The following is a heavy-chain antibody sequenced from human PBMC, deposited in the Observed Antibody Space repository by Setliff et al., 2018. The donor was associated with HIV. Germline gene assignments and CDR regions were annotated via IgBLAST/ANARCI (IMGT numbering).Heavy chain of an antibody. Sequence: PSETLSLTCYVTDDPISSYYWSWVRQPAGKGLEWIGRLYVSGDTNYNPSLKSRVTMSLDTSKKHFSLNLKSVTAADTAVYYCARDNPHFGVASSYYYGMDVWGQGTTVTVSS. CDR1: DDPISSYY. CDR3: ARDNPHFGVASSYYYGMDV. D-gene: IGHD3-3*01. V-gene: IGHV4-4*07. CDR2: LYVSGDT. J-gene: IGHJ6*02.